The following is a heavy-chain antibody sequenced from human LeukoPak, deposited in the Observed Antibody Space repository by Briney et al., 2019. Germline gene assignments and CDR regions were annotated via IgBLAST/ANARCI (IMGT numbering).Heavy chain of an antibody. CDR3: ARDKVAAAGLQADDYYYYYMDV. CDR2: INPNNGVT. D-gene: IGHD6-13*01. Sequence: ASVKVSCKASGYTFTAYYIHWVRQAPGQGLEWMGRINPNNGVTSYAQKFQGRVTMTRDTSIRTAYMELSSLRSDDTAVYYCARDKVAAAGLQADDYYYYYMDVWGKGTTVTVSS. CDR1: GYTFTAYY. J-gene: IGHJ6*03. V-gene: IGHV1-2*06.